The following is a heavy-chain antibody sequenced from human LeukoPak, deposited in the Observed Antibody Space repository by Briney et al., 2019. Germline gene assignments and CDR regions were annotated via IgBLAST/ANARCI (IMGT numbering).Heavy chain of an antibody. V-gene: IGHV4-4*02. D-gene: IGHD4-17*01. CDR3: ATNDYGDYHFDY. J-gene: IGHJ4*02. CDR1: GGSISSSYW. Sequence: SETLSLTCAVSGGSISSSYWWSWVRQPPGKGLEWVGYIYYSGSTNYNPSLKSRVTISVDTSKNQFSLKLRSVTAADTAVYYCATNDYGDYHFDYWGQGTLVTVSS. CDR2: IYYSGST.